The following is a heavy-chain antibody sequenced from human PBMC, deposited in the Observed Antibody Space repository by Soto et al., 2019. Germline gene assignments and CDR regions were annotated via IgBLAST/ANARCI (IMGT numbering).Heavy chain of an antibody. Sequence: EVQLVESGGGLVKPGGSLRLSCAASGFTFSSYSMNWVRQAPGKGLEWVSSISSSSSYIYYADSVKGRFTISRDNAKNSLCLQMNSLRAEDTAVYYCARGASSAFDPWGQGTLVTVSS. CDR2: ISSSSSYI. V-gene: IGHV3-21*01. CDR3: ARGASSAFDP. J-gene: IGHJ5*02. CDR1: GFTFSSYS. D-gene: IGHD6-6*01.